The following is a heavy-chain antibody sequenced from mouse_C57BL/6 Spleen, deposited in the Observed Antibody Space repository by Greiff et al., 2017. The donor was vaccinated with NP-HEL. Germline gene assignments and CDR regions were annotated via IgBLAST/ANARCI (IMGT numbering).Heavy chain of an antibody. J-gene: IGHJ2*01. V-gene: IGHV5-17*01. Sequence: DVQLVESGGGLVKPGGSLKLSCAASGFTFSDYGMHWVRQAPEKGLEWVAYISSGSSTIYYANTVKGRFTISRDNAKNTLYLQMTSLRSEDTAMYYCARTYDYYGSTHSFDYWGQGTTLTVSS. CDR3: ARTYDYYGSTHSFDY. D-gene: IGHD1-1*01. CDR2: ISSGSSTI. CDR1: GFTFSDYG.